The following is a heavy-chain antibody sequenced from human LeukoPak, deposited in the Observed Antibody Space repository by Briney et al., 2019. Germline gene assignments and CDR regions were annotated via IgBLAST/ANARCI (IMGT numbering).Heavy chain of an antibody. Sequence: SVKVSCKASGGTFSSYAISWVRQAPGQGLEWMGRIIPILGIANYAQKFQGRVTITADKSTSTAYMELSSLRSEDTAVYYCARGGSYSEIVDYWGQGTLVTVSS. CDR3: ARGGSYSEIVDY. CDR1: GGTFSSYA. D-gene: IGHD1-26*01. J-gene: IGHJ4*02. CDR2: IIPILGIA. V-gene: IGHV1-69*04.